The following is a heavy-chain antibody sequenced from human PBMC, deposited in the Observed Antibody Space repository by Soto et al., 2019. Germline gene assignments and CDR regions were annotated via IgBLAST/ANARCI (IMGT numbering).Heavy chain of an antibody. CDR1: GYTFTSYA. CDR3: ARDPSYYGMDV. V-gene: IGHV1-3*05. CDR2: INAGNGNT. Sequence: QVQLVQSGAEEKKPGASVKVSCKASGYTFTSYAMHWVRQAPGQRLEWMGWINAGNGNTKYSQTFQGRVTITRDTSASTAYMELSSRRSEDTAVYYCARDPSYYGMDVWGQGTTVTVSS. J-gene: IGHJ6*02.